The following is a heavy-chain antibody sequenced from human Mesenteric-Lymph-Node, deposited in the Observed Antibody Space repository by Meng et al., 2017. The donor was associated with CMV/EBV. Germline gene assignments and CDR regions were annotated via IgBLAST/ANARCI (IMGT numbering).Heavy chain of an antibody. J-gene: IGHJ4*02. CDR1: GFTFSSYT. Sequence: GESLKISCVASGFTFSSYTMNWVRQAPGKGLEWVSSISSSSSYIYYADSVKGRFTISRDNAKNSLYLQMNSLRAEDTAVYYCAKVTYYYDSSGYYHFDYWGQGTLVTVSS. D-gene: IGHD3-22*01. CDR2: ISSSSSYI. CDR3: AKVTYYYDSSGYYHFDY. V-gene: IGHV3-21*04.